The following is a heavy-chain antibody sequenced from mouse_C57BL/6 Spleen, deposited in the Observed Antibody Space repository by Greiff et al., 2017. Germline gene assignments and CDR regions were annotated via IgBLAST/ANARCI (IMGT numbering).Heavy chain of an antibody. CDR2: IGPGSGST. J-gene: IGHJ2*01. D-gene: IGHD2-3*01. Sequence: VQLQQSGAELAKPGASVTISCKASGYTFTDYYINWVKQRPGQGLEWIGKIGPGSGSTYYNEKFKGKATLTAAKSSSPAYMQLSSLTSEDSAVYFCSIYDFDYWGQGTTRTVSS. CDR3: SIYDFDY. V-gene: IGHV1-77*01. CDR1: GYTFTDYY.